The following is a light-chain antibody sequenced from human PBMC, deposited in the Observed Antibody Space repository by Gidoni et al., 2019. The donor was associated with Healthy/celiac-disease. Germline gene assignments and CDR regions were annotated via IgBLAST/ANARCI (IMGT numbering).Light chain of an antibody. CDR3: QQYYSYPRT. Sequence: IRMNKSPSSFSASTGDRVTITCRARHGISSYLACYQQKPGKAPKLLIYAASTLQSAVLSMFFGSGSSTDFSLTIICLQSHDFATYYCQQYYSYPRTFGGGTKVEIK. V-gene: IGKV1-8*01. J-gene: IGKJ4*01. CDR2: AAS. CDR1: HGISSY.